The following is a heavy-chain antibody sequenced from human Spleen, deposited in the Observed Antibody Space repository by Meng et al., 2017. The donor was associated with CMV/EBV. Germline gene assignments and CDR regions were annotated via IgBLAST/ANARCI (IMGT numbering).Heavy chain of an antibody. D-gene: IGHD5-24*01. J-gene: IGHJ4*02. V-gene: IGHV4-34*01. CDR2: INPSGST. Sequence: SETLSLTCAVYGGSFSGYYWSWMRQPPGKGLEWIGEINPSGSTNYNPSLKSGLAISIDTSKKQFSLKLNSVTAEDTAVYFCAKGSRDGFNGLFDYWGQGALVTVSS. CDR1: GGSFSGYY. CDR3: AKGSRDGFNGLFDY.